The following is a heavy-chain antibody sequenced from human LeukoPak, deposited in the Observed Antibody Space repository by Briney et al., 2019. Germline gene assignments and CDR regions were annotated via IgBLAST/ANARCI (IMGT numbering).Heavy chain of an antibody. J-gene: IGHJ4*02. D-gene: IGHD3-10*01. V-gene: IGHV4-34*01. CDR3: ARDIRYGSLPWAAFYYFDY. CDR2: INHSGST. Sequence: PSETLSLTCAVYGGSFSGYYWSWIRQPPGKGLEWIGEINHSGSTNYNPSLKSRVTISVDTSKNQFSLKLSSVTAADTAVYYCARDIRYGSLPWAAFYYFDYWGQGTLVTVSS. CDR1: GGSFSGYY.